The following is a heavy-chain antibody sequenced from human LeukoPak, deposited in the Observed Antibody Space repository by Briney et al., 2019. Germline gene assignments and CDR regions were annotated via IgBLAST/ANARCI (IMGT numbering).Heavy chain of an antibody. CDR2: IIPILGIA. CDR3: ARSGAAGEYFDY. J-gene: IGHJ4*02. Sequence: SVKVSCKASGGTFSSYAISWVRQAPGQGLEWMGRIIPILGIANYAQKFQGRVTITADKSTSTAYMELSSLRSEDTAVYYCARSGAAGEYFDYWGQGTLVTVSS. V-gene: IGHV1-69*04. D-gene: IGHD6-13*01. CDR1: GGTFSSYA.